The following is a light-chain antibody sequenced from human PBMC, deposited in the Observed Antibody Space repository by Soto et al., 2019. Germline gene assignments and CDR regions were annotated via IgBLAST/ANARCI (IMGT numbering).Light chain of an antibody. CDR3: QQYGSSPRLLT. CDR1: HSVTSN. J-gene: IGKJ4*01. CDR2: GAS. Sequence: EIVMTQSPATLSVSPGERATLSCRASHSVTSNLAWYQQKPGHAPRLLIYGASTRATGIPARFGGSGSGTDFTLAISRLEPEDFAVYYCQQYGSSPRLLTFGGGTKVDIK. V-gene: IGKV3-15*01.